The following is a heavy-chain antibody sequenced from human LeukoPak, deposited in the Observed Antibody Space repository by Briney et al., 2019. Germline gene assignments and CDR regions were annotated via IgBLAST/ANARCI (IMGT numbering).Heavy chain of an antibody. J-gene: IGHJ3*02. CDR2: IIPIFGTA. V-gene: IGHV1-69*05. CDR1: GGTFSSYT. D-gene: IGHD2/OR15-2a*01. Sequence: SVKVSCKASGGTFSSYTISWVRQAPGQGLEWMGGIIPIFGTANYAQKFQGRVTITTDESTSTAYMELSSLRSEDTAVYYCAREKQIGDAFDIWGQGTMVTVSS. CDR3: AREKQIGDAFDI.